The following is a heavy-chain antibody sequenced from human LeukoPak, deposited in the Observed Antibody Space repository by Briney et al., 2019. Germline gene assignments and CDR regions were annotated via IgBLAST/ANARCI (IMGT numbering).Heavy chain of an antibody. Sequence: GGSLRLSREASGFTFSGFWMSWVRQAPGKGLECVAHIKEDGSESWFVDPVRGRFTISRDNAKNSLYLQMNSLRAEDTAVYYCARVGAPGAADYWGQGTLVTVSS. J-gene: IGHJ4*02. V-gene: IGHV3-7*01. CDR1: GFTFSGFW. D-gene: IGHD2-2*01. CDR3: ARVGAPGAADY. CDR2: IKEDGSES.